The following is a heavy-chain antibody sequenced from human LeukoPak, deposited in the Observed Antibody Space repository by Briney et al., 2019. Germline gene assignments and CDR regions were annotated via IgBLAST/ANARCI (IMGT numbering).Heavy chain of an antibody. V-gene: IGHV1-24*01. J-gene: IGHJ3*02. Sequence: ASVKVSCKVSGYTLTELSMHWVRQAPGKGLEWMGGFDPEDGETIYAQKFQGRVTMTEDTSTDTVYMELSSLRSEDTAVYYCATGVQTTVVTWGDAFDIWGQGTMVTVSS. CDR1: GYTLTELS. D-gene: IGHD4-23*01. CDR3: ATGVQTTVVTWGDAFDI. CDR2: FDPEDGET.